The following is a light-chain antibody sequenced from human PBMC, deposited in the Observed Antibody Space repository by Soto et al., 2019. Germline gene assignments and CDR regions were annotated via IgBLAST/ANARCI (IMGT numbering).Light chain of an antibody. Sequence: DIQITHSPSSLSPSVGDRATITCRASQGISNYLAWYQQKPGKVPKLLIYAASTLQSGVPSRFSGSGSGTDFTLTISSLQPEDVATYYCQKYNSAPRTFGQGTKVDIK. CDR1: QGISNY. V-gene: IGKV1-27*01. CDR3: QKYNSAPRT. J-gene: IGKJ1*01. CDR2: AAS.